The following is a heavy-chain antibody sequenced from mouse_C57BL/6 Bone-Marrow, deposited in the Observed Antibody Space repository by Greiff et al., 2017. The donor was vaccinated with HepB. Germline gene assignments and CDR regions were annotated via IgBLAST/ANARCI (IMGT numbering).Heavy chain of an antibody. CDR3: TDNPFAY. J-gene: IGHJ3*01. D-gene: IGHD1-3*01. CDR1: GFTFSDAW. V-gene: IGHV6-6*01. CDR2: IRNKANNHAT. Sequence: EVKLMESGGGLVQPGGSMKLSCAASGFTFSDAWMDWVRQSPEKGLEWVAEIRNKANNHATYYAESVKGRFTISRDDSKSSVYLQMNSLRAEDTGIYYCTDNPFAYWGQGTLVTVSA.